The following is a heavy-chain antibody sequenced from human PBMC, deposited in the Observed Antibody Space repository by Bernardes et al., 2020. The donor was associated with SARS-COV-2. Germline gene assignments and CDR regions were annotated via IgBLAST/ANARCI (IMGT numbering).Heavy chain of an antibody. CDR3: ITGTTARELKTDTNDY. CDR2: IRSKANSYAT. D-gene: IGHD1-7*01. J-gene: IGHJ4*02. V-gene: IGHV3-73*01. Sequence: GGSLRVSCAASGFTFSGSAMHWVRQASGKGLEWVGRIRSKANSYATAYAASVKGRFTISRDDSKNTAYLQMNSLKTEDTAVYYCITGTTARELKTDTNDYWGQGTLVTVSS. CDR1: GFTFSGSA.